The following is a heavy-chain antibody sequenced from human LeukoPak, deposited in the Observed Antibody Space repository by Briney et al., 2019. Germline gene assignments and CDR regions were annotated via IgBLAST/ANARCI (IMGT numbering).Heavy chain of an antibody. CDR2: IHHTGNT. J-gene: IGHJ4*02. D-gene: IGHD2-21*02. CDR3: AMAVTARTTDY. CDR1: GDSVSNYLYY. V-gene: IGHV4-61*01. Sequence: SGTLSLTCTVSGDSVSNYLYYWTWIRQPPGKGLEWIGYIHHTGNTKYSPSLRSRVTISLDTSNNEFSLRLSSVTAADTAVYYCAMAVTARTTDYWGQGTLVTVSS.